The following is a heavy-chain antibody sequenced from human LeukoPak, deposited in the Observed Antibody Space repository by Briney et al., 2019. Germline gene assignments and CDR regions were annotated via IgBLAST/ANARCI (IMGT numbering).Heavy chain of an antibody. CDR3: ARSVAAAENI. CDR1: GFTFSSYA. Sequence: PGGSLRLSCAASGFTFSSYAMHWVRQAPGKGLEWVAVISYDGSNKYYADSVKGRFTISRDNSKNTLYLQMNSLRAEDTAVYYCARSVAAAENIWGQGTLVTVSS. CDR2: ISYDGSNK. J-gene: IGHJ4*02. D-gene: IGHD6-13*01. V-gene: IGHV3-30*04.